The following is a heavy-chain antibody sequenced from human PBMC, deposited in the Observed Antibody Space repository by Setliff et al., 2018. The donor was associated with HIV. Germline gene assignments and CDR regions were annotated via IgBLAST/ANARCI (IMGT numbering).Heavy chain of an antibody. CDR2: IYTSGNA. CDR3: AADTGFYFDSTGYSTAFDI. Sequence: SETLSLTCTVSGDSISSITYSWNWIRQLPGKGLEWIGHIYTSGNADYNPSLKSRLSISVDTSKKHSSLKLSSVTAADTAVYYCAADTGFYFDSTGYSTAFDIWGPGTMVTVSS. J-gene: IGHJ3*02. CDR1: GDSISSITYS. V-gene: IGHV4-31*02. D-gene: IGHD3-22*01.